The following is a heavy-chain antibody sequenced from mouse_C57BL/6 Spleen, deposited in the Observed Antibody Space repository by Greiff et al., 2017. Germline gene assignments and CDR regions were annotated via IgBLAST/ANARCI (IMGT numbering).Heavy chain of an antibody. CDR2: INPSTGGT. V-gene: IGHV1-53*01. CDR1: GYTFTSYW. Sequence: QVQLQQPGTELVKPGASVKLSCKASGYTFTSYWMHWVKQRPGQGLEWIGEINPSTGGTTYNQKFKAKATLTVDKSSSTAYMQLKSLTSEDSAVXYCARRKGYAMDYWGQGTSVTVSS. CDR3: ARRKGYAMDY. J-gene: IGHJ4*01.